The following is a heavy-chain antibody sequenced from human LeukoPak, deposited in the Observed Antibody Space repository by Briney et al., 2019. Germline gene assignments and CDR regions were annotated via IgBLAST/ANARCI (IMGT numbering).Heavy chain of an antibody. CDR1: GYTFTSYD. D-gene: IGHD6-13*01. CDR3: ARGQQQLGPTYYYYYYMDV. Sequence: GASVKVSCKASGYTFTSYDINWVRQATGQGLEWMGWMNPNSGNTGYAQKFQGRVTMTRNTSISTAYMELSSLRSEDTAVYYCARGQQQLGPTYYYYYYMDVWGKGTTVTISS. J-gene: IGHJ6*03. CDR2: MNPNSGNT. V-gene: IGHV1-8*01.